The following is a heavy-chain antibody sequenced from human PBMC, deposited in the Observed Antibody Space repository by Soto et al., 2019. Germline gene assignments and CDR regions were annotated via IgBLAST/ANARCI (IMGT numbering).Heavy chain of an antibody. CDR3: ARVNRPTPYSSSWYEGVYYYGMDV. CDR1: GGSISSYY. J-gene: IGHJ6*02. V-gene: IGHV4-59*01. CDR2: IYYSGST. D-gene: IGHD6-13*01. Sequence: PSETLSLTCTVSGGSISSYYWSWIRQPPGKGLEWIGYIYYSGSTNYNPSLKSRVTISVDTSKNQFSLKLSSVTAADTAVYYCARVNRPTPYSSSWYEGVYYYGMDVWGQGTTVTAP.